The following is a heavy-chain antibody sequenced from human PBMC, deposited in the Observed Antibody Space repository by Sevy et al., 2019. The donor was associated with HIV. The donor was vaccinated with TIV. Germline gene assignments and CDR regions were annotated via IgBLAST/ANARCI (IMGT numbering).Heavy chain of an antibody. Sequence: GGSLRLSCAASGFTFSDYYMSWIRQAPGKGLEWVSYISSSSSYTNYADSVKGRFTISRDNAKNSLYLQMNSLRAEDTAVYYCATTSPPGIAVAGRGYYYYGIDVWGQGTTVTVSS. CDR1: GFTFSDYY. V-gene: IGHV3-11*06. J-gene: IGHJ6*02. CDR2: ISSSSSYT. D-gene: IGHD6-19*01. CDR3: ATTSPPGIAVAGRGYYYYGIDV.